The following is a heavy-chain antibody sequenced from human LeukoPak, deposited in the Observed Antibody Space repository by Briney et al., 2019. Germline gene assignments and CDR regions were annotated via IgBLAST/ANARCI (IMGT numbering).Heavy chain of an antibody. D-gene: IGHD4-17*01. V-gene: IGHV1-2*02. CDR3: AGGSYDDYGQSDFDY. J-gene: IGHJ4*02. CDR2: INPNSGGT. CDR1: GYTFTGYY. Sequence: GASVKVSCKASGYTFTGYYMHWVRQAPGQGLEWMGWINPNSGGTNYAQKFQGRVTMTRDTSISTAYMELSRLRSDDTAVYYCAGGSYDDYGQSDFDYWGQGTLVTVSS.